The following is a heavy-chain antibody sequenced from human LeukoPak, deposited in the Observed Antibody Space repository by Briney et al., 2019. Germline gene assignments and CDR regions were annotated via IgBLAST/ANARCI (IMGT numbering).Heavy chain of an antibody. V-gene: IGHV3-30*04. Sequence: GGSLRLSCAASGFTFSSYAMHWVRQAPGKGLEWVAVISYDGSNKYYADSVKGRFTISRDNSKNTLYLQMNSLRAEDTAVYYCARDDHLDPWGQGTLVTVSS. CDR3: ARDDHLDP. CDR2: ISYDGSNK. J-gene: IGHJ5*02. CDR1: GFTFSSYA.